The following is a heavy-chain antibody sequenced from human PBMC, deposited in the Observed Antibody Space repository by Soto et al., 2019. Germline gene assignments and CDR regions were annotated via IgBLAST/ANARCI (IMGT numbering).Heavy chain of an antibody. CDR3: ARDRSTLIRGGRHYYGMDV. V-gene: IGHV3-30-3*01. D-gene: IGHD3-16*01. J-gene: IGHJ6*02. CDR1: GYTFSSYA. Sequence: SCAASGYTFSSYAMHWVRQAPGKGLEWVAVISYDGSNKYYADSVKGRFTISRDNSKNTLYLQMNSLRAEDTAVYYCARDRSTLIRGGRHYYGMDVWGQGTTVTVSS. CDR2: ISYDGSNK.